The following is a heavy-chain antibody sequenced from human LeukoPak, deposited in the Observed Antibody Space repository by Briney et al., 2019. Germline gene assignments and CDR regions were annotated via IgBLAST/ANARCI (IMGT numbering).Heavy chain of an antibody. J-gene: IGHJ4*02. D-gene: IGHD6-19*01. CDR3: ARGFSSGWFDY. V-gene: IGHV4-59*12. Sequence: SETLSLTCTVSGGSISSYYWSWIRQPPGKGLEWIGYISYSGSTNYNPSLKSRVTISVDTSRNQFSLKLSSVTPEDTAVYYCARGFSSGWFDYWGQGTLVTVSS. CDR1: GGSISSYY. CDR2: ISYSGST.